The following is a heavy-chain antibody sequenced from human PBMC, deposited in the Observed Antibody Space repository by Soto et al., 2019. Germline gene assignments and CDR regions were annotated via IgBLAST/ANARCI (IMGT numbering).Heavy chain of an antibody. J-gene: IGHJ4*02. CDR1: GGSTSSDNY. D-gene: IGHD3-16*01. CDR2: IYYSGNT. CDR3: AREGGESSDGLYYFDS. Sequence: TSETLSLTCTVSGGSTSSDNYWSWIRQPPGKGLEWIGHIYYSGNTDYNPSLKSRLAISIDTSKNQFSLKLSSVTAADTAVYFCAREGGESSDGLYYFDSWGQGSLVTVSS. V-gene: IGHV4-30-4*01.